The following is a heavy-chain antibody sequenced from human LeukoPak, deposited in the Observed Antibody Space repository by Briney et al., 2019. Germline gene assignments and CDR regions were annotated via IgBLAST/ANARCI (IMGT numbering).Heavy chain of an antibody. CDR2: IYYTGST. CDR3: ARGGSGSYYKGEGMDV. D-gene: IGHD3-10*01. CDR1: GGSITSFY. J-gene: IGHJ6*02. V-gene: IGHV4-59*01. Sequence: SETLSLTCTASGGSITSFYWSWIRQPPGKGLEWIGNIYYTGSTNYNPSLKSRVTISVDTSKNQFTLKLSSVTAADTAVYYCARGGSGSYYKGEGMDVWGQGTTVTVSS.